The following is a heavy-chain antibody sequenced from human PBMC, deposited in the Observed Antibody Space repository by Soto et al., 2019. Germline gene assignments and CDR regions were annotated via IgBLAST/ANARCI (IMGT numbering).Heavy chain of an antibody. J-gene: IGHJ5*02. Sequence: ASVKVSCKASGYTFTSYAIHWVRQAPGQRLEWMGWINAGNGDTKYSQKFQDRVTITRDTSASTAHMELSSLRSEDTAVYCCARNSGSYSHWFDPWGQGTLVTVSS. D-gene: IGHD1-26*01. V-gene: IGHV1-3*01. CDR2: INAGNGDT. CDR1: GYTFTSYA. CDR3: ARNSGSYSHWFDP.